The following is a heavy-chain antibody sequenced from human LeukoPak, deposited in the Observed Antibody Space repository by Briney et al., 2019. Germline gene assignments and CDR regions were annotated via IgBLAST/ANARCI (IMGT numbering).Heavy chain of an antibody. CDR2: ISSSGTTI. J-gene: IGHJ4*02. D-gene: IGHD3-10*01. Sequence: GGSLRLSCAASGFTFSSYSMNWVRQAPGKGLEWLSYISSSGTTIYYADSVKGRFTISRDNAKNSLYLQMNSLRAEDTAVYYCAKLLLWFGELFPFDYWGQGTLVTVSS. CDR3: AKLLLWFGELFPFDY. V-gene: IGHV3-48*04. CDR1: GFTFSSYS.